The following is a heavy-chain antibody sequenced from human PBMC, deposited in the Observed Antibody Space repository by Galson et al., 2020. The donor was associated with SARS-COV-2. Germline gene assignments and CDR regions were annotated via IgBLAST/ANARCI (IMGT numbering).Heavy chain of an antibody. V-gene: IGHV3-30*18. CDR3: ANHRSSSGAMDV. CDR2: ISYDGSKT. Sequence: GESLKISCAASGFTFSIYGMHWVRQAPGKGLEWVAIISYDGSKTHYADSLKGRFTISRDNSKNTLYLQMNSLRAEDTAVYYCANHRSSSGAMDVGGQGTTVTVSS. CDR1: GFTFSIYG. D-gene: IGHD2-15*01. J-gene: IGHJ6*02.